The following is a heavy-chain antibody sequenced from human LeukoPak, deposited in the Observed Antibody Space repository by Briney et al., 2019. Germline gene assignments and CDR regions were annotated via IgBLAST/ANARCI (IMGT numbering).Heavy chain of an antibody. CDR3: ASSGSGLLYYFDY. J-gene: IGHJ4*02. CDR2: IYYSGST. CDR1: GGSISSYY. D-gene: IGHD5-12*01. V-gene: IGHV4-59*01. Sequence: PSETLSLTCTVSGGSISSYYWSWIRQPPGKGLEWIGYIYYSGSTNYNPSLKSRVTISVDTSKNQFSLKLIAVTAADTAVYYCASSGSGLLYYFDYWGQGTLVTVSS.